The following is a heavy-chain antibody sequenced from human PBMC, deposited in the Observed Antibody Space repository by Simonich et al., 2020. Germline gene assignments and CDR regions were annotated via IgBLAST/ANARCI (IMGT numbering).Heavy chain of an antibody. J-gene: IGHJ4*02. CDR1: GYTFTSYG. D-gene: IGHD2-15*01. CDR2: ISPYNGNT. Sequence: QVQLVQSGAEVKKPGASVKVSCKASGYTFTSYGISWVRQAPGQGLEWMGWISPYNGNTNYAQKRQGRVTMTTDTSTSTAYMELRSLRSDDTAVYYCARASRGTWWYYYFDYWGQGTLVTVSS. V-gene: IGHV1-18*01. CDR3: ARASRGTWWYYYFDY.